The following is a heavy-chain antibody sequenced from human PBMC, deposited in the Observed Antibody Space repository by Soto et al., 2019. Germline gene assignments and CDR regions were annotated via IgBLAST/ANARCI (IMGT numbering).Heavy chain of an antibody. J-gene: IGHJ6*02. CDR1: GYTFTSYG. D-gene: IGHD6-19*01. CDR2: ISAYNGNT. Sequence: QVQLVQSGAEVKKPGASVKVSCKASGYTFTSYGISWVRQAPGQGLEWMGWISAYNGNTNYAQKLQGRVTMTTDTSTSTAYMEPRSLRSDDTAVYYCARDRGQWHKAYGMDVWGQGTTVTVSS. V-gene: IGHV1-18*01. CDR3: ARDRGQWHKAYGMDV.